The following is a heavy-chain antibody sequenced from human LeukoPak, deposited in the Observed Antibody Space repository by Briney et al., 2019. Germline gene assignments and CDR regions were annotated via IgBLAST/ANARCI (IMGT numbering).Heavy chain of an antibody. CDR2: IYSGGST. V-gene: IGHV3-53*01. Sequence: GGSLRLSCAASGFTVSSNYMSWVRQAPGKGLEWVSVIYSGGSTYYADSVKGRFSISRDNSKNTLYLQMNSLRAEDTAVYYCASFGFGDSGYFDYWGQGTLVTVSS. CDR1: GFTVSSNY. CDR3: ASFGFGDSGYFDY. J-gene: IGHJ4*02. D-gene: IGHD3-10*01.